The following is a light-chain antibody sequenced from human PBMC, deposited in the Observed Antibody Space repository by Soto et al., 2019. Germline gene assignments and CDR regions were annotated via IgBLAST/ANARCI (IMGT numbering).Light chain of an antibody. J-gene: IGLJ2*01. Sequence: SYELTQPLSVSVALGQTARITCGGNNIGSKNVHWYQQKPGQAPVLVIYRDTNRPSGIPERVSGSNSGNTATLTISRAQGGDEADYYCQLWDRSTGVFGGGTKLTVL. CDR1: NIGSKN. CDR3: QLWDRSTGV. CDR2: RDT. V-gene: IGLV3-9*01.